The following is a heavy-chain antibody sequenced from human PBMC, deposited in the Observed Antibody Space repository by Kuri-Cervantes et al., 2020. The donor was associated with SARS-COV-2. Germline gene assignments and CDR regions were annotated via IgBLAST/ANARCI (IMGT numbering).Heavy chain of an antibody. CDR1: GFTFSDYY. J-gene: IGHJ6*02. CDR2: IRSKAYGGTT. V-gene: IGHV3-49*04. Sequence: GESLKISCAASGFTFSDYYMNWVRQAPGKGLEWVGFIRSKAYGGTTEYAASVKGRFTISRDDSKSIAYLQMNSLKTEDTAVYYCTRDIYYALLGYYYGMDVWGQGTTVTVSS. D-gene: IGHD3-10*01. CDR3: TRDIYYALLGYYYGMDV.